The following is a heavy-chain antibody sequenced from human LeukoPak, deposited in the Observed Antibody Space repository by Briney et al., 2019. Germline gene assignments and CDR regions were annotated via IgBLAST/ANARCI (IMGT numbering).Heavy chain of an antibody. CDR2: IYYSGST. V-gene: IGHV4-39*01. CDR1: GGSISSSSYY. J-gene: IGHJ3*02. CDR3: ASGHARITMIVVVIFDAFDI. D-gene: IGHD3-22*01. Sequence: PSETLSLTCTVSGGSISSSSYYWGWIRQPPGKGLEWIGSIYYSGSTYYNPSLKSRVTISVDTSKNQFSLKLSSVTAADTAVYYYASGHARITMIVVVIFDAFDIWGQGTMVTVSS.